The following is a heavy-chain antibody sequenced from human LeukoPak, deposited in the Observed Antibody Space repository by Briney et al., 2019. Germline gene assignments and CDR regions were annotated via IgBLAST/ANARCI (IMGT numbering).Heavy chain of an antibody. V-gene: IGHV4-61*02. CDR2: IYTSGGT. CDR1: GGSISSGSYY. D-gene: IGHD6-13*01. CDR3: ARNIAAAGRSV. Sequence: PSATLSLTCTASGGSISSGSYYWSWIRQPAGKGLEWIGRIYTSGGTNYNPSLKSRVTISVDTSKNQFSLKLSSVTAADTAVYYCARNIAAAGRSVWGKGTTVTVSS. J-gene: IGHJ6*04.